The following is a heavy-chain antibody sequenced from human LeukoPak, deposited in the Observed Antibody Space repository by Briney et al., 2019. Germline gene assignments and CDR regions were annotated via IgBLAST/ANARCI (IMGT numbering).Heavy chain of an antibody. Sequence: SETLSPTCTVSGGSISSYYWSWIRQPAGKGLEWIGRIYSSGNTNYNPSLKSRITMSVDTSKNQFSLKLSSVTAADTAVYYCARDIIGTFNYFDPWGQGTPVTVSS. J-gene: IGHJ5*02. D-gene: IGHD1-7*01. CDR2: IYSSGNT. CDR3: ARDIIGTFNYFDP. V-gene: IGHV4-4*07. CDR1: GGSISSYY.